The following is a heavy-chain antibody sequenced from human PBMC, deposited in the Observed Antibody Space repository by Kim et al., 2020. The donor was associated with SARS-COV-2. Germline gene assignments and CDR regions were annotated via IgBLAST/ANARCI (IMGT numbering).Heavy chain of an antibody. V-gene: IGHV4-4*09. Sequence: GSHNYTPSIQSRVTISVDTSKNQFSLKLSSVTAADTAVYYCAKGPRGMDVWGQGTTVTVSS. J-gene: IGHJ6*02. CDR3: AKGPRGMDV. CDR2: GSH.